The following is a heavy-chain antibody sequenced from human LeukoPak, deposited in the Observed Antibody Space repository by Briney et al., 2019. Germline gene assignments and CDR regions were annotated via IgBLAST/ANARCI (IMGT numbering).Heavy chain of an antibody. D-gene: IGHD4-17*01. CDR3: AKDNYGGIFAS. Sequence: GGSLRLSCAASGFTFSAYGMSWVRQAPGKGLEWVSHISDTVRDTWYANSVKGRFIISRDNSRDTVYLQMGSLRPEDTALYFCAKDNYGGIFASWGQGTLVTVSS. V-gene: IGHV3-23*01. CDR2: ISDTVRDT. CDR1: GFTFSAYG. J-gene: IGHJ4*02.